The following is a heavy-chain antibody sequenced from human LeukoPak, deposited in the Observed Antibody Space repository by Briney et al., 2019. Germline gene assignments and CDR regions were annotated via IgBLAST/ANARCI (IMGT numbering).Heavy chain of an antibody. Sequence: GESLKISCKGSGYSFTSYWIGWVRQMPGKGLEWMGIVYPGDSDTRYSPSFQGQVTISADKSISTAYLQWSSLKASDTAMYYCARQARSTSGWYGAYYFDYWAREPWSPSPQ. J-gene: IGHJ4*02. V-gene: IGHV5-51*01. D-gene: IGHD6-19*01. CDR3: ARQARSTSGWYGAYYFDY. CDR2: VYPGDSDT. CDR1: GYSFTSYW.